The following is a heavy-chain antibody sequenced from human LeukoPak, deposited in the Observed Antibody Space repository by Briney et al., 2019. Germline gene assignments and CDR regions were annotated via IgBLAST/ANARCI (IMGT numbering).Heavy chain of an antibody. Sequence: SVKVSCTASGYTFPSYFMHWVRQAPGQGLEWMGGIIPIIGTANYAQKFQGRVTITADESTSTAYMELSSLRSEDTAVYYCASTIRTGEWELLLFDYWGQGTLVTVSS. D-gene: IGHD1-26*01. CDR2: IIPIIGTA. CDR1: GYTFPSYF. CDR3: ASTIRTGEWELLLFDY. V-gene: IGHV1-69*13. J-gene: IGHJ4*02.